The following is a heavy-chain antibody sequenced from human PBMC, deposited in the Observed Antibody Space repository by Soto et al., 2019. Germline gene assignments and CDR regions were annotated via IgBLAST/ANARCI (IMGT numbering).Heavy chain of an antibody. V-gene: IGHV1-8*01. D-gene: IGHD5-18*01. CDR3: ARAPRKKGLPHYYSYMEV. CDR1: GYTFTSYD. J-gene: IGHJ6*03. CDR2: MNPNSGNT. Sequence: ASVKVSCKASGYTFTSYDINWVRQATGQGLEWMGWMNPNSGNTGYAQKFQGRVTMTRNTSISTAYMELSSLRSEDTAVYYCARAPRKKGLPHYYSYMEVGGKGTRVTVP.